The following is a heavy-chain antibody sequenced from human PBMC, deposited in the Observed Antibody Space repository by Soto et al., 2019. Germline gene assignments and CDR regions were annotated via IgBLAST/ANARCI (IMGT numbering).Heavy chain of an antibody. V-gene: IGHV3-9*01. Sequence: GGSLRLSCAASGFRLSSYVMHWVRQAPGKGLEWVSYISSNSGSIGYADSVMGRFTISRDNAKNTLYLQMNSLRAEDTALYYCAKALYIAVAGFVFDYWGQGTLVTVSS. CDR2: ISSNSGSI. CDR1: GFRLSSYV. CDR3: AKALYIAVAGFVFDY. J-gene: IGHJ4*02. D-gene: IGHD6-19*01.